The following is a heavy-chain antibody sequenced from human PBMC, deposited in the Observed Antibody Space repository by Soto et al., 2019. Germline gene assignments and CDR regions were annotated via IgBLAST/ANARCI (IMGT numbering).Heavy chain of an antibody. CDR3: ARKKRSSSLDY. CDR1: GGSFSGYY. V-gene: IGHV4-34*01. CDR2: INHSGST. D-gene: IGHD6-6*01. J-gene: IGHJ4*02. Sequence: SETLSLTCAVYGGSFSGYYWSWIRQPPGKGLEWIGEINHSGSTNYNPSLKSRVTISVDTSKNQFSLKLSSVTAADTAVYYCARKKRSSSLDYWGQGTLVTVSS.